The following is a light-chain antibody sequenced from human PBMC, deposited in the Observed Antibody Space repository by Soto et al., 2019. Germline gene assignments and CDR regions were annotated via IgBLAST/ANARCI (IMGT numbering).Light chain of an antibody. CDR3: QQYNSYRT. Sequence: DIQMTQSPSTLSASVGERVTNTCRATQSISSWLAWYQQKPGKAPKLLIYDASSLESGVPSRFSGSGSGTEFTLTISSLQPDDFATYYCQQYNSYRTFGQGTKVDIK. CDR2: DAS. V-gene: IGKV1-5*01. CDR1: QSISSW. J-gene: IGKJ1*01.